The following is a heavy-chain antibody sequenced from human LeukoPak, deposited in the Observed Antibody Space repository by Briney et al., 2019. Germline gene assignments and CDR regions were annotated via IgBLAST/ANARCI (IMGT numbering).Heavy chain of an antibody. V-gene: IGHV1-2*02. CDR2: INPNSGGT. D-gene: IGHD3-16*01. CDR3: ARARGDLGAFDI. CDR1: GYTFTGYY. Sequence: ASVKVSCKASGYTFTGYYMHWVRQAPGQGLEWMGWINPNSGGTNYAQKFQGRVTMTRDTSISTAYMELSRLRSDDTAVYYCARARGDLGAFDIWGQGTMVTVSS. J-gene: IGHJ3*02.